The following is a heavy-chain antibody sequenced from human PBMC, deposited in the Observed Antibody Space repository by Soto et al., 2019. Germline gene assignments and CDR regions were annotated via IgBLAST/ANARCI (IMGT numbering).Heavy chain of an antibody. CDR2: INAHSGGT. CDR1: GFSFTGYC. Sequence: ASVKVSCKASGFSFTGYCIHWLRQAPGQGLEWMGWINAHSGGTEYAQKFQGRVTLTRDTSIATAYLTLTSLTSDDTALYYCAKDFTRQLAYWLDPWGQGTQVPVSS. J-gene: IGHJ5*02. V-gene: IGHV1-2*02. D-gene: IGHD6-6*01. CDR3: AKDFTRQLAYWLDP.